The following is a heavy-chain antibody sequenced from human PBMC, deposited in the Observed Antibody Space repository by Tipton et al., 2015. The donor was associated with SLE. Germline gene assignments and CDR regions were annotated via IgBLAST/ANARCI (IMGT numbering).Heavy chain of an antibody. CDR3: ASRTSLGTIFEDY. V-gene: IGHV4-61*09. D-gene: IGHD3-3*01. CDR2: IYTSGST. J-gene: IGHJ4*02. CDR1: GGSISSGSYY. Sequence: TLSLTCTVSGGSISSGSYYWSWIRQPAGKGLEWIGYIYTSGSTNYNPSLKSRVTISVDTSKNQFSLKLSSVTAADTAVYYCASRTSLGTIFEDYWGQGTLVTVSS.